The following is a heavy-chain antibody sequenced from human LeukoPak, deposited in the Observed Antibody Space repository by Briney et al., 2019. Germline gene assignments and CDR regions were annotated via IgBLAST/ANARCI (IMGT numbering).Heavy chain of an antibody. Sequence: GESLKISCKGSGYSFTSYWIGWVRQMPGKGLEWMGIIYPGDSDTRYSPSFQGQVTISADKSTSTAYLQWSSLKASDTAMYYCARRTIAVAANFDYWGQGTLVTVSS. J-gene: IGHJ4*02. CDR1: GYSFTSYW. CDR2: IYPGDSDT. V-gene: IGHV5-51*01. D-gene: IGHD6-19*01. CDR3: ARRTIAVAANFDY.